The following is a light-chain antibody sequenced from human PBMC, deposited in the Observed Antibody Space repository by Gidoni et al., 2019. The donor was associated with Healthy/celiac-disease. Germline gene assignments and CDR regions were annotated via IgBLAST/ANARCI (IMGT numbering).Light chain of an antibody. CDR3: CSYAGSSTFVV. CDR1: SSDVGSYTL. Sequence: QPALTQPASVSGSPGQSITISCTGTSSDVGSYTLVSWYQQHPGKAPKLMIYEVSKRPSGVSNRFSGSKSGNTASLTISGLQAEDEADYYCCSYAGSSTFVVFGGGTKLTVL. J-gene: IGLJ2*01. V-gene: IGLV2-23*02. CDR2: EVS.